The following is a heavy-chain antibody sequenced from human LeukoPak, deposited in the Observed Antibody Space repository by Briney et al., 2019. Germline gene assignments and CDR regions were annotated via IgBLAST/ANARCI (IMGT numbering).Heavy chain of an antibody. CDR1: GYSISSGYY. CDR2: INHSGST. D-gene: IGHD3-3*01. J-gene: IGHJ2*01. Sequence: SETLSLTCTVSGYSISSGYYWSWIRQPPGKGLEWIGEINHSGSTNYNPSLKSRVTISVDTSKNQFSLKLSSVTAADTAVYYCARERPILRDFWSGYRLGYFDLWGRGTLVTVSS. V-gene: IGHV4-38-2*02. CDR3: ARERPILRDFWSGYRLGYFDL.